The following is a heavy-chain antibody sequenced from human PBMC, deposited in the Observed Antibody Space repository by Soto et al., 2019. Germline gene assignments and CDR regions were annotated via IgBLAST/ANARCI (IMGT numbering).Heavy chain of an antibody. D-gene: IGHD1-20*01. V-gene: IGHV1-3*01. J-gene: IGHJ4*02. CDR1: GYTFTSYA. CDR3: ARGITLPTTLDY. CDR2: INAGNGNT. Sequence: ASVKVSCKASGYTFTSYAIHWVRQAPGQRLEWMGWINAGNGNTKYSQKFQGRVTITRDTSASTAYMELSSLRSEDTAVYYCARGITLPTTLDYWGQGTLVTVSS.